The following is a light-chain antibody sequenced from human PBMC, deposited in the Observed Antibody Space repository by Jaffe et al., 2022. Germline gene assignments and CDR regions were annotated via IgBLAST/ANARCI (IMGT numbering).Light chain of an antibody. J-gene: IGKJ4*01. Sequence: EVVMTQSPATLSVSPGERATLSCRASRNINSNLAWYQQKPGQAPRLLIHGASTRATGIPARFSGSGSGTEFTLTISSLQSEDFAVYYCQQYNNWPPLTFGGGTKVEIK. CDR1: RNINSN. CDR3: QQYNNWPPLT. CDR2: GAS. V-gene: IGKV3-15*01.